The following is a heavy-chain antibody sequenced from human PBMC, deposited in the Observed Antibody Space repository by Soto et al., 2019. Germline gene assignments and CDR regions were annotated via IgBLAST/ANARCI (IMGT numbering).Heavy chain of an antibody. CDR2: INHSGST. Sequence: EDLALTCAADGRPLRGDYWSCIRQPAGKGLEWIGEINHSGSTNYNPSLKSRVTISVDTSKNQFSLKLSSVTAADKAVYYCARGGYSYFYF. D-gene: IGHD5-18*01. V-gene: IGHV4-34*01. J-gene: IGHJ4*01. CDR1: GRPLRGDY. CDR3: ARGGYSYFYF.